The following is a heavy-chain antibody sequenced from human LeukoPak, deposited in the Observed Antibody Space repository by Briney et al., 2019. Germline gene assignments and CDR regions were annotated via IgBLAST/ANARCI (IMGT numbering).Heavy chain of an antibody. J-gene: IGHJ4*02. CDR3: TRHEPVDTAMVTDY. CDR2: IRSKANSYAT. D-gene: IGHD5-18*01. CDR1: GFTFSGSA. Sequence: PVGSLRLSCAASGFTFSGSAMHWVRQASGKGLEWVGRIRSKANSYATAYAASVKGRSTISRDDSKNTAYLQMNSLKTEDTAVYYCTRHEPVDTAMVTDYWGQGTLVTVSS. V-gene: IGHV3-73*01.